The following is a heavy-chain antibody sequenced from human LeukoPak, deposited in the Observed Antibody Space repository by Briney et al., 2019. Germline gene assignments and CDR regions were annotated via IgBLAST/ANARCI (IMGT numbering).Heavy chain of an antibody. V-gene: IGHV1-69*13. CDR1: GGTFSNYA. D-gene: IGHD3-22*01. J-gene: IGHJ4*02. CDR3: ARGWDYDSGGRPTAYVY. CDR2: IIPIFGTA. Sequence: SVKVSCKASGGTFSNYAINWVRQAPGQGLEWMGGIIPIFGTANYAQKFQGKVTITADESTSTAYMELSSLRSEDTAIYYCARGWDYDSGGRPTAYVYWGQGTLVSVSS.